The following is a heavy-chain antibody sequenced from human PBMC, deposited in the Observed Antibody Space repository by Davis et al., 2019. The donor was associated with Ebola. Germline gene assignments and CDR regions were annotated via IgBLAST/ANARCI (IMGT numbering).Heavy chain of an antibody. CDR2: INHSGST. Sequence: SETLSPTCAVYGASSSGYYWSWTRQPPGKGLEWIGEINHSGSTNYNPSLKSRVTISVDTSKNQFSLKLSSVTAADTAVYYCARGAYSYGPPDYWGQGTLVTVSS. V-gene: IGHV4-34*01. J-gene: IGHJ4*02. D-gene: IGHD5-18*01. CDR1: GASSSGYY. CDR3: ARGAYSYGPPDY.